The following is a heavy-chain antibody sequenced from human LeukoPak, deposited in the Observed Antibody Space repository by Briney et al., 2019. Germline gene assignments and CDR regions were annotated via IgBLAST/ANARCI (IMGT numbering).Heavy chain of an antibody. D-gene: IGHD6-19*01. CDR1: GYTFTSYG. V-gene: IGHV1-18*01. CDR2: ISAYNGNT. Sequence: GASVKVSCKASGYTFTSYGISWVRQAPGQGLEWMGWISAYNGNTNYAQKLQGRVTMTTDTSTSTAYMELRSLRSDDTAVYYCARDPALGYTSGWYSWFDPWGQGTLVTVSS. J-gene: IGHJ5*02. CDR3: ARDPALGYTSGWYSWFDP.